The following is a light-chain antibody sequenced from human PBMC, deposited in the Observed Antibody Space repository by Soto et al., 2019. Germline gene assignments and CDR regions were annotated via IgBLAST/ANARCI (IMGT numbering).Light chain of an antibody. J-gene: IGKJ1*01. CDR3: QQYGSSGT. CDR1: QGITSY. CDR2: SAS. Sequence: IQLTQSPSSLSASVGDRVTITFRASQGITSYLAWYQQRPGKAPGLLIYSASTLQSGVPSRFSGSGSGTDFTLTISRLEPEDFAVYYCQQYGSSGTFGQGTKVDIK. V-gene: IGKV1-9*01.